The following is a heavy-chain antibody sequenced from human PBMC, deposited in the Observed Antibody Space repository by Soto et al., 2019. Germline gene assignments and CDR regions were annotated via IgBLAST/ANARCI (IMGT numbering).Heavy chain of an antibody. D-gene: IGHD6-19*01. CDR1: GYTFTSYD. CDR2: MNPNSGNT. V-gene: IGHV1-8*01. J-gene: IGHJ4*02. Sequence: ASVKVSCKASGYTFTSYDINWVRQATGQGLKWMGWMNPNSGNTGYAQKFQGRVTMTRNTSISTAYMELSSLRSEDTAVYYCARGSIAVAGTSTYFDYWGQGTLVTVSS. CDR3: ARGSIAVAGTSTYFDY.